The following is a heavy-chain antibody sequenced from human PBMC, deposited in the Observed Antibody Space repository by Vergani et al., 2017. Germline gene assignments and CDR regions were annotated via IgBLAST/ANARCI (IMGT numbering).Heavy chain of an antibody. CDR3: AKDLPPGIVVVVAATPDY. V-gene: IGHV3-30*18. J-gene: IGHJ4*02. D-gene: IGHD2-15*01. CDR2: ISYDGSNK. CDR1: GFTFSSYG. Sequence: QVQLVESGGGVVQPGRSPRLSCAASGFTFSSYGMHWVRQAPGKGLEWVAVISYDGSNKYYADSVKGRFTISRDNSKNTLYLQMNSLRAEDTAVYYCAKDLPPGIVVVVAATPDYWGQGTLVTVSS.